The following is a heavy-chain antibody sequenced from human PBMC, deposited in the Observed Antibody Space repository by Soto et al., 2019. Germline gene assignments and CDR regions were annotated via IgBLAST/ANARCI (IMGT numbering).Heavy chain of an antibody. CDR2: TYYRSKCYN. V-gene: IGHV6-1*01. CDR3: ARDRGAAMAQRGPFDY. D-gene: IGHD5-18*01. J-gene: IGHJ4*02. CDR1: GDSPSSNSAA. Sequence: SQTLSLTSAIPGDSPSSNSAAWNCIRHPPSRDLECQGRTYYRSKCYNDYAVSVKSRITINPDTSKNQFSLKLKSVTPKDTAVYYCARDRGAAMAQRGPFDYWGQGTLVTVSS.